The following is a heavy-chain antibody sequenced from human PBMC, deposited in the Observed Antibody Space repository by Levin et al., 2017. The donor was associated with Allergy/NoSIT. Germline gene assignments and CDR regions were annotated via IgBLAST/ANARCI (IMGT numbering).Heavy chain of an antibody. CDR2: ISSSSSYT. CDR1: GFTFSDYY. J-gene: IGHJ6*03. Sequence: SCAASGFTFSDYYMSWIRQAPGKGLEWVSYISSSSSYTNYADSVKGRFTISRDNAKNSLYLQMNSLRAEDTAVYYCARDQGYGDYTGYYYMDVWGKGTTVTVSS. CDR3: ARDQGYGDYTGYYYMDV. D-gene: IGHD4-17*01. V-gene: IGHV3-11*05.